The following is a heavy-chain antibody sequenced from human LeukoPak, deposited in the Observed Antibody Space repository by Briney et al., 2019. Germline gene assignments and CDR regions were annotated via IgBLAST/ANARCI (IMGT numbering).Heavy chain of an antibody. V-gene: IGHV4-59*01. CDR1: GGSISSYY. CDR2: IYYSGST. CDR3: VGGYSYGSTYYYMDV. D-gene: IGHD5-18*01. J-gene: IGHJ6*03. Sequence: SETLSLTCTVSGGSISSYYWSWIRQPPGKGLEWIGYIYYSGSTNYNPSLKSRVTISVDTSKNQFSLKLSSVTAADTAVYYCVGGYSYGSTYYYMDVWGKGTTVTISS.